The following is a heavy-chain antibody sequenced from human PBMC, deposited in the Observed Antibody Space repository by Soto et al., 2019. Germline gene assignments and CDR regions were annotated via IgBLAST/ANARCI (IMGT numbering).Heavy chain of an antibody. CDR1: GFSVSDYA. V-gene: IGHV3-23*01. Sequence: GGSLRLSCAASGFSVSDYAMSLVRQAPGKGLEWVSSISGSGDCTYYGDSVKGRFTLSRDTSQKTLYLQMNNLRGVDTAVYFCTKSRRSVLMVYGFGGMDVWGRGTTVTVSS. CDR3: TKSRRSVLMVYGFGGMDV. J-gene: IGHJ6*02. D-gene: IGHD2-8*01. CDR2: ISGSGDCT.